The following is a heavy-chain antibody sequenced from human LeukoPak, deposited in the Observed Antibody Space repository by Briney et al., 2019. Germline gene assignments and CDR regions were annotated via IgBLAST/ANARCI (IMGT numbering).Heavy chain of an antibody. CDR1: GGSISSYY. Sequence: SETLSLTCTVSGGSISSYYWSWIRQPAGKGLEWIGRIYTSGSTNYNPSLKSRVTMSVDTSKNQFSLKLSSVTAADTAVYYCARDGGGLIYYYYYYMDVWGKGTTVTVSS. D-gene: IGHD2-15*01. J-gene: IGHJ6*03. V-gene: IGHV4-4*07. CDR3: ARDGGGLIYYYYYYMDV. CDR2: IYTSGST.